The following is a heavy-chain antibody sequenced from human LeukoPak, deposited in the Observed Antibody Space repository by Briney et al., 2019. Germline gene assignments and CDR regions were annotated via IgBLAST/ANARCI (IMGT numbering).Heavy chain of an antibody. Sequence: GASVKVSCKASGYTFTSYGISWVRQAPGQGPEWMGWISAYNGNTNYAQKLQGRVTMTTDTSTSTAYMELRSLRSDDTAVYYCARDLGNYYGSGSYFDYWGQGTLVTVSS. D-gene: IGHD3-10*01. V-gene: IGHV1-18*01. CDR1: GYTFTSYG. J-gene: IGHJ4*02. CDR3: ARDLGNYYGSGSYFDY. CDR2: ISAYNGNT.